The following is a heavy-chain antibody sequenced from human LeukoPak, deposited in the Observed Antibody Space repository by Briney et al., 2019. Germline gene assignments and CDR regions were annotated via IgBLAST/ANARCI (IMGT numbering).Heavy chain of an antibody. V-gene: IGHV4-39*01. CDR2: IHYTGST. J-gene: IGHJ4*02. Sequence: SETLSLTCTVSGGSISSTSYYWGWIRRPAGKGVEWIGSIHYTGSTYYNLSLKSRVTISVDTSKTQFSLKLTSVTVADTAVYYCAKVLSVYDGQFDYWGQGALVTVSS. D-gene: IGHD2-8*01. CDR3: AKVLSVYDGQFDY. CDR1: GGSISSTSYY.